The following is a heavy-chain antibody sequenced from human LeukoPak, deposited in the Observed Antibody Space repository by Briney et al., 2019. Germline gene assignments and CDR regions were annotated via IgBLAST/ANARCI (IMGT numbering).Heavy chain of an antibody. Sequence: PGRSLRLSCAASGFTFSSYGMHWIRQAPGKGLEWVAVISYDGSNKYYADSVKGRFTISRDNSKNTLYLQMNSLRAEDTAVYYCARDGAPGITVAGTGAFDIWGQGTMVTVSS. CDR3: ARDGAPGITVAGTGAFDI. D-gene: IGHD6-19*01. J-gene: IGHJ3*02. CDR2: ISYDGSNK. CDR1: GFTFSSYG. V-gene: IGHV3-30*03.